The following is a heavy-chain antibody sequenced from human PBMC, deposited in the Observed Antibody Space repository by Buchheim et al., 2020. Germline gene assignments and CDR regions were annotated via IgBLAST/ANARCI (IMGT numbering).Heavy chain of an antibody. J-gene: IGHJ6*02. D-gene: IGHD2-15*01. CDR3: ARGVHCSGADCYGKHYAMDV. V-gene: IGHV3-30-3*01. Sequence: QVQLVDSGGGVVQPGRSLNLSCTASGFTFSNYAMHWVRQAPGKGLEWVSIVSYDGFNKFYAGSVKGRFTISRDNSKNTLSLQMNSLRVEDTAVYYCARGVHCSGADCYGKHYAMDVWGQGTT. CDR1: GFTFSNYA. CDR2: VSYDGFNK.